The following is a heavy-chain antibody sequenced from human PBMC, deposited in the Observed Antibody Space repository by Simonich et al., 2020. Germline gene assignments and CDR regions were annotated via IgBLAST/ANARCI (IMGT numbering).Heavy chain of an antibody. CDR2: ISWNRVSL. V-gene: IGHV3-9*01. J-gene: IGHJ1*01. D-gene: IGHD6-13*01. CDR1: GFTFDDFA. CDR3: AKDVAAAGTEYFQH. Sequence: EVQLVESGGGLVQPGRSLRLSCAASGFTFDDFAMHWVRQAPGKGLELVSGISWNRVSLIDADSVKGRFTISRDNAKNSLYLQMNSLRAEDTALYYCAKDVAAAGTEYFQHWGQGTLVTVSS.